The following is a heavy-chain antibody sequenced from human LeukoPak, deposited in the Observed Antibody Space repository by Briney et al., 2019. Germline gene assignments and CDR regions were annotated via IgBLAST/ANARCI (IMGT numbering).Heavy chain of an antibody. J-gene: IGHJ4*02. D-gene: IGHD5-24*01. CDR2: IYYSGST. CDR3: ARGAGAGYNLQPFDY. V-gene: IGHV4-59*08. CDR1: GGSISSYY. Sequence: SETLSLTCTVSGGSISSYYWSWIRQPPGKGLEWIGYIYYSGSTKYNPSLKSRVSISVNTSKNQFSLKLSSVTAADTAVYYCARGAGAGYNLQPFDYWGQGTLVTVSS.